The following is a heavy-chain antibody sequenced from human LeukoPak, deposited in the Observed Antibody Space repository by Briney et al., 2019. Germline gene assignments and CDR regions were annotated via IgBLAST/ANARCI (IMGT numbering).Heavy chain of an antibody. CDR1: DDSISSGSYY. CDR2: ISASGST. V-gene: IGHV4-61*02. D-gene: IGHD5-24*01. CDR3: AREQRWLQSLDY. Sequence: PSETLSLTCTVSDDSISSGSYYWSWIRQPAGKGLEWIGRISASGSTNYNPSLKSRVTMSVNTSKNQFSLKLSSVTATDTAVYYCAREQRWLQSLDYWGQGTLVTVSS. J-gene: IGHJ4*02.